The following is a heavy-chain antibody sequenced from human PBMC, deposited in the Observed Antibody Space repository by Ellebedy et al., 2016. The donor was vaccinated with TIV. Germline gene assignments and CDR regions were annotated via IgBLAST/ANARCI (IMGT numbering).Heavy chain of an antibody. D-gene: IGHD3-22*01. CDR2: FSGDGLNT. CDR3: AKGSSSGFNYDRVGFQY. J-gene: IGHJ4*02. V-gene: IGHV3-23*01. Sequence: GGSLRLSCAASGFTFGSFAMHWVRQAPGKGLDWLSVFSGDGLNTYTAASVKGRFTITRDNFKNTLFLQVNRLRAEDTAVYYCAKGSSSGFNYDRVGFQYWGQGTLVTVSS. CDR1: GFTFGSFA.